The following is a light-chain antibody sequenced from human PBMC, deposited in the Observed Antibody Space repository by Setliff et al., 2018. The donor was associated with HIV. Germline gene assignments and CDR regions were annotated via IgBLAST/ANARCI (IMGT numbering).Light chain of an antibody. Sequence: QSALTQPPSVSGSPGQSVTISCTGSTSDIGHYNRVSWYQQPPGAAPKLMIYEVSHRPSGVPDRFSGSKSGNTASLTISGLQPEDEADYYCSSYTTSITVVFGTGTKVTVL. J-gene: IGLJ1*01. CDR3: SSYTTSITVV. CDR2: EVS. V-gene: IGLV2-18*02. CDR1: TSDIGHYNR.